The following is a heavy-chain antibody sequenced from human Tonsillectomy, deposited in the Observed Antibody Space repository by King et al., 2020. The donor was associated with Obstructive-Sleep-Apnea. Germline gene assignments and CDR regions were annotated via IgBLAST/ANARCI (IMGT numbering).Heavy chain of an antibody. Sequence: LQLQESGPGLVKPSETLSLSCTVSGDSISSSNYYWGWIRQPPGKGLEWIGTIYYSGSTYYNPSLKSRVTISVDTSKNQFSLKLSSVTAADTAVYYCARAIEAFLYYYDSSGQRFDYWGQGTLVTVSS. D-gene: IGHD3-22*01. J-gene: IGHJ4*02. CDR3: ARAIEAFLYYYDSSGQRFDY. CDR1: GDSISSSNYY. V-gene: IGHV4-39*07. CDR2: IYYSGST.